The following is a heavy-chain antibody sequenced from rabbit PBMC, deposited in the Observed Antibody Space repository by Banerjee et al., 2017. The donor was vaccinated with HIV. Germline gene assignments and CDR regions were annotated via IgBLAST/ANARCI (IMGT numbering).Heavy chain of an antibody. Sequence: QSLEESGGDLVKPGASLTLTCTASGFSFSSSHYMCWVRQAPGKGLEWIACIYGGSSGSTYYASWAKGRFTISKTSSTTVTLQMSSLTAADTATYFCARDNVGGDGAATFNLWGPGTLVTVS. J-gene: IGHJ4*01. CDR2: IYGGSSGST. D-gene: IGHD2-1*01. CDR1: GFSFSSSHY. V-gene: IGHV1S40*01. CDR3: ARDNVGGDGAATFNL.